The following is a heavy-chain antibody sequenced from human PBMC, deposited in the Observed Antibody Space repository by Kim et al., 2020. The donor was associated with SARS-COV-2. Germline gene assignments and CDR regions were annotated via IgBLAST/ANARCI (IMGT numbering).Heavy chain of an antibody. J-gene: IGHJ6*02. Sequence: ASVKVSCKASGYTFTSYAMHWVRQAPGQRLEWMGWINAGNGNTKYSQKFQGRVTITRDTSASTAYMELSSLRSEDTAVYYCARAGGIAVPLGMDVWGQGTTVTVSS. CDR3: ARAGGIAVPLGMDV. CDR1: GYTFTSYA. V-gene: IGHV1-3*01. D-gene: IGHD6-19*01. CDR2: INAGNGNT.